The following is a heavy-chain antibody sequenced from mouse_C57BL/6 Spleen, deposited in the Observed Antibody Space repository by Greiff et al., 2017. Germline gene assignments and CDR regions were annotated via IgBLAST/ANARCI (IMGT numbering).Heavy chain of an antibody. CDR3: ARALDYGSSYEYFDY. V-gene: IGHV1-82*01. J-gene: IGHJ2*01. CDR2: IYPGDGDT. Sequence: QVQLKESGPELVKPGASVKISCKASGYAFSSSWMNWVKQRPGKGLEWIGRIYPGDGDTNYNGKFKGKATLTADKSSSTAYMQLSSLTSEDSAVSFCARALDYGSSYEYFDYWGQGTTLTVSS. D-gene: IGHD1-1*01. CDR1: GYAFSSSW.